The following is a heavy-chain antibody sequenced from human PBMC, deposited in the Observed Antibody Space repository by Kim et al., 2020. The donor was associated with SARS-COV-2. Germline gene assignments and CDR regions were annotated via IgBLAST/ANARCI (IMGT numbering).Heavy chain of an antibody. D-gene: IGHD6-6*01. CDR1: GFTFSSYA. CDR3: ASDVEQLDMGY. V-gene: IGHV3-30-3*01. J-gene: IGHJ4*02. CDR2: ISYDGSNK. Sequence: GGSLRLSCAASGFTFSSYAMHWVRQAPGKGLEWVAVISYDGSNKYYADSVKGRFTISRDNSKNTLYLQMNSLRAEDTAVYYCASDVEQLDMGYWGQGTLVTVSS.